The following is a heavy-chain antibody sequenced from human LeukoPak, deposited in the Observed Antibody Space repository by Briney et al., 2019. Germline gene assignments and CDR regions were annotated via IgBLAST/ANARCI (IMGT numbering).Heavy chain of an antibody. CDR3: ARERLDSSGYYGDYYYYMDV. Sequence: GGSLRLSCAASGFTFSSYSMNWVRQAPGKGLEWVSYISSSSSTIYYADSVKGRFTISRDNAKNSLYPQMNSLRAEDTAVYYCARERLDSSGYYGDYYYYMDVWGKGTTVTVSS. D-gene: IGHD3-22*01. V-gene: IGHV3-48*04. J-gene: IGHJ6*03. CDR2: ISSSSSTI. CDR1: GFTFSSYS.